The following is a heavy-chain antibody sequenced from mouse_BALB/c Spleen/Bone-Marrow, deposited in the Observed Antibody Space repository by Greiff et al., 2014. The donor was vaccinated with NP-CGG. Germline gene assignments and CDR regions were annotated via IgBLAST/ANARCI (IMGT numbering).Heavy chain of an antibody. Sequence: VQLQQSGAELAKPGASVKMSCKASGYTFTNYWMHWVKQRPGQGLEWIGYINLSTGYTELNQKFKDKATLTADKSSSTAYMQLSRMTSEDSAVYFCARDDYDDYWGQGTTLTVSS. CDR1: GYTFTNYW. J-gene: IGHJ2*01. D-gene: IGHD2-4*01. CDR3: ARDDYDDY. V-gene: IGHV1-7*01. CDR2: INLSTGYT.